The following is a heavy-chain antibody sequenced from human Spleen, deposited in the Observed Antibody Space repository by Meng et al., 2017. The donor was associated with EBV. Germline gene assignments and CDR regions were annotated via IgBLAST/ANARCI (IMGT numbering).Heavy chain of an antibody. CDR1: GYTFTGYY. CDR3: ARGRVTIIQTFDL. Sequence: QGHLVQSGAEVEEPGASVKVSCKASGYTFTGYYVHWVRQAPGQGLEWMGRINPNSGGTNYAQKFQGRVTMTGNTSISTAYLELSSLRSEDTAVYYCARGRVTIIQTFDLWGQGTLVTVSS. J-gene: IGHJ4*02. D-gene: IGHD3-9*01. CDR2: INPNSGGT. V-gene: IGHV1-2*06.